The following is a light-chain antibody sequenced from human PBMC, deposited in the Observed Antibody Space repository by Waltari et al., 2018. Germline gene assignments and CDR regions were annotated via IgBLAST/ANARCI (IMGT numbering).Light chain of an antibody. CDR1: QSISSW. Sequence: DIQMTQSPSTLSASVGDRVTITCRASQSISSWLAWYQQKPGKTPKLLIYKASSLESGVPSRFSGSGSGTEFTLTISSLQPDDFATYYCQQYNSYSLTFGGGTKVEIK. CDR2: KAS. CDR3: QQYNSYSLT. V-gene: IGKV1-5*03. J-gene: IGKJ4*01.